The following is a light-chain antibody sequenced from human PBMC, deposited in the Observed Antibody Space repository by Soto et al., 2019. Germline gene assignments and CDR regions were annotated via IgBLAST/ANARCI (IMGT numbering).Light chain of an antibody. CDR1: QSVLYSSNNKNY. CDR3: QQYYITPVT. CDR2: WAS. V-gene: IGKV4-1*01. J-gene: IGKJ2*01. Sequence: DIVMTQSPDSLAVSLGERATINCKSSQSVLYSSNNKNYLAWYQQKPGQPPKLLIYWASTRESGVPDRFSGSGSGTDFTLTISSLQAEDVVVYYCQQYYITPVTFGQGTKLEIK.